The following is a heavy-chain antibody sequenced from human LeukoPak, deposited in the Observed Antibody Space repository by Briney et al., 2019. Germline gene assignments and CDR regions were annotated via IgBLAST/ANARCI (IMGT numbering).Heavy chain of an antibody. V-gene: IGHV3-30*18. J-gene: IGHJ4*02. CDR3: AKDRKEKWLVSGYFVY. D-gene: IGHD6-19*01. Sequence: GGSLRLSCAASGFTFSSYGMHWVRQAPGKGLEWVAVISYDGSNKYYADSVKGRFTISRDNSKNTLYLQMNSLRAEDTAVYYCAKDRKEKWLVSGYFVYWGQGTLVTVSS. CDR2: ISYDGSNK. CDR1: GFTFSSYG.